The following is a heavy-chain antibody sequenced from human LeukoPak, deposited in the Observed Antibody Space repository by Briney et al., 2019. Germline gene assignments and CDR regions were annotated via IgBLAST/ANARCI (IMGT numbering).Heavy chain of an antibody. J-gene: IGHJ6*03. CDR2: INHSGST. CDR3: ARKLPYYYDSSGYYYYYYYMDV. V-gene: IGHV4-34*01. D-gene: IGHD3-22*01. Sequence: SSETLSLTCAVYGGSFSGYYWSWIRQPPGKGLEWIGEINHSGSTNYNPSLKSRVTISVDTSKNQFSLKLSSVTAADTAVYYCARKLPYYYDSSGYYYYYYYMDVWGKGTTVTVSS. CDR1: GGSFSGYY.